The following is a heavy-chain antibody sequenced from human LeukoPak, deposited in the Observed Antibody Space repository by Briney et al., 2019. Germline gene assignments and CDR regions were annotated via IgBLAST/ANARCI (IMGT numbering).Heavy chain of an antibody. CDR1: GFTFSSYG. Sequence: GGSLRLSCAASGFTFSSYGMSWVRQAPGKGLEWVSAISSSSSTIYYADSVKGRFTISRDNAKNSLYLQMNSLRAEDTAVYYCARVGRYDILTGYYGSRGARYMDVWGKGTTVTVSS. J-gene: IGHJ6*03. V-gene: IGHV3-48*01. CDR3: ARVGRYDILTGYYGSRGARYMDV. D-gene: IGHD3-9*01. CDR2: ISSSSSTI.